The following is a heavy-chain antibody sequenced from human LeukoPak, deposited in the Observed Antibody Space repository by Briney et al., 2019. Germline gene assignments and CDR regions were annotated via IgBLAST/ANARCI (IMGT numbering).Heavy chain of an antibody. Sequence: GGSLRLSCAASGFTFSSYWMSWVRQAPGKGLEWVANIKQDGSEKYYVDSVKGRFTISRDNAKNSLYLQMTSLRAEDTAVYYCARDLMYYDFLYYYMDVWGKGTTVTVSS. CDR1: GFTFSSYW. CDR2: IKQDGSEK. CDR3: ARDLMYYDFLYYYMDV. D-gene: IGHD3-3*01. V-gene: IGHV3-7*01. J-gene: IGHJ6*03.